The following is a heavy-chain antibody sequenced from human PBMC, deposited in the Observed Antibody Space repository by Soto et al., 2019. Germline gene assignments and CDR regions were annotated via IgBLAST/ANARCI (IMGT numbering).Heavy chain of an antibody. CDR2: IIHILGIA. CDR1: GGTFISYT. Sequence: QVQLVQSGAEVKKPGSSVKVSCKASGGTFISYTISWVRQAPGQGLEWMGRIIHILGIANYAQKFQGRVKITADKSTSTAYIELSSLRSEDTAAYYCARDPSAGDSAGYWGHGTLVTVSS. V-gene: IGHV1-69*08. D-gene: IGHD2-21*01. J-gene: IGHJ4*01. CDR3: ARDPSAGDSAGY.